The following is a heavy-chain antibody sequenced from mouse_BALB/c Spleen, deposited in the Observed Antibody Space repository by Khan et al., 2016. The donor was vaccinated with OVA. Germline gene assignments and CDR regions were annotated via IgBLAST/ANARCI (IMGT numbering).Heavy chain of an antibody. CDR3: ARGNDYGSTSWFGY. V-gene: IGHV1-9*01. CDR1: GYTFSSYW. J-gene: IGHJ3*01. CDR2: ILPGSNSS. Sequence: VQLQQSGAELMKPGASVKISCKATGYTFSSYWIEWVKQRPGHGLEWIGEILPGSNSSNYNERFKGKATITADTSSNTAYMQLSSLTSEDSAIDYCARGNDYGSTSWFGYWGQGTLVTVSA. D-gene: IGHD1-1*01.